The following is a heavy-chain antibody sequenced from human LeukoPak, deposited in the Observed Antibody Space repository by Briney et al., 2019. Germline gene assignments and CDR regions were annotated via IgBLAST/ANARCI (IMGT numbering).Heavy chain of an antibody. CDR1: GFTFSSYS. CDR3: ANEKGVTVTTTASTNYYGMDV. CDR2: ISSSSSTI. D-gene: IGHD4-17*01. J-gene: IGHJ6*02. V-gene: IGHV3-48*01. Sequence: GGSLRLSCAASGFTFSSYSMTWVRQAPGKGLEWVSYISSSSSTIYYADSVKGRFTISRDNAKNSLYLQMNSLRAEDTAVYYCANEKGVTVTTTASTNYYGMDVWGQGTTVTVSS.